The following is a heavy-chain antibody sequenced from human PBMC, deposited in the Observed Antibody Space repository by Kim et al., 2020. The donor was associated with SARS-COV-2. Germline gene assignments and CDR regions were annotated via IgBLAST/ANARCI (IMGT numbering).Heavy chain of an antibody. Sequence: GGSLRLSCAASGFTFSSYAMHWVRQAPGKGLEWVAVISYDGSNKYYADSVKGRFTISRDNSKNTLYLQMNSLRAEDTAVYYCARGHESVVAATFFDYWGQGTLVTVSS. CDR1: GFTFSSYA. V-gene: IGHV3-30*04. D-gene: IGHD2-15*01. J-gene: IGHJ4*02. CDR2: ISYDGSNK. CDR3: ARGHESVVAATFFDY.